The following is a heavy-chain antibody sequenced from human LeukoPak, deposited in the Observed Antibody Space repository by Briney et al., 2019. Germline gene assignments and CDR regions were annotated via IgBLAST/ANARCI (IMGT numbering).Heavy chain of an antibody. D-gene: IGHD3-10*01. CDR2: VRYDGSNK. Sequence: GGSLRLSCAASGFTFSSYGMHWVRQAPGKGLEWVAFVRYDGSNKYYADSVKGRFTLSRDNSKNTLYLQMNSLRPDDTAVYYCAKAVDYYASGNIDYWGQGTLVTVSS. CDR3: AKAVDYYASGNIDY. V-gene: IGHV3-30*02. CDR1: GFTFSSYG. J-gene: IGHJ4*02.